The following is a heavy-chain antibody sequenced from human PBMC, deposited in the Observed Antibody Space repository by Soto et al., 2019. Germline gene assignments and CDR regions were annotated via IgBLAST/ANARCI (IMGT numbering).Heavy chain of an antibody. CDR1: GGSISSSSYY. CDR2: IYYSGST. D-gene: IGHD3-10*01. CDR3: ARVVPVDGMDV. J-gene: IGHJ6*02. V-gene: IGHV4-39*01. Sequence: QLQLQESGPGLAKPSETLSLTCTVSGGSISSSSYYWGWIRQPPGKGLEWIGSIYYSGSTYYNPSLKSRVTISADTSKNQFSLKLSSVTAADTAVYYCARVVPVDGMDVWGQGTTVTVSS.